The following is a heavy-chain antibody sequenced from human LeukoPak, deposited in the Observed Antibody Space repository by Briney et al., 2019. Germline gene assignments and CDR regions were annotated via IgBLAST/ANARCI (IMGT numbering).Heavy chain of an antibody. CDR1: GGSISSGSYY. V-gene: IGHV4-61*02. D-gene: IGHD6-19*01. CDR3: ASSALSYSSGWYGVKNWFDP. CDR2: IYTSGST. Sequence: SETLSLTCTASGGSISSGSYYWSWIRQPAGKGLEWIGRIYTSGSTNYNPSLKSRVTISIDTSKNQFSLKLSSVTAADTAVYYCASSALSYSSGWYGVKNWFDPWGQGTLVTVSS. J-gene: IGHJ5*02.